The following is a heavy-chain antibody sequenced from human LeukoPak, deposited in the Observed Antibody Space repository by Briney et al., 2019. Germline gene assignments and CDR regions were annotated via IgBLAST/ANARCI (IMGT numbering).Heavy chain of an antibody. CDR3: ARAERDYYYAMDV. CDR1: GFTFSSYS. V-gene: IGHV3-21*01. Sequence: GGSLRLSCAASGFTFSSYSMNWVRQAPGKGLEWVSSISSGSSYIYYADSVKGRFTISRDNAKNSLYLQMNSLSGEDTAVYYCARAERDYYYAMDVWGQGTTVIVSS. D-gene: IGHD1-1*01. J-gene: IGHJ6*02. CDR2: ISSGSSYI.